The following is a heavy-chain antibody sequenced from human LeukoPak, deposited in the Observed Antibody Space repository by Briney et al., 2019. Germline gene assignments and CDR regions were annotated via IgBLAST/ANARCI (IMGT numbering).Heavy chain of an antibody. D-gene: IGHD2-8*01. CDR1: GFTFNSYA. CDR3: ARDNGRRGKPGAFDI. Sequence: PGGSLRLSCEASGFTFNSYAMTWVRQAPGKGLEWVSVIYSGGSTYYADSVKGRFTISRDNSRNTLYLQMNSLRPEDTTMYYCARDNGRRGKPGAFDIWGQGTMVTVSS. J-gene: IGHJ3*02. CDR2: IYSGGST. V-gene: IGHV3-66*01.